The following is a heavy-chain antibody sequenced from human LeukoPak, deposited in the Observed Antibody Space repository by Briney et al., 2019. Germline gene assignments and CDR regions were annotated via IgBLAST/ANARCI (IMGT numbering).Heavy chain of an antibody. Sequence: GGSLRLSCAASGFTFDTYSVNWVRQAPGKGLEWVSSISSGSSYIYFADSVKGRFTISRDNTKNSLYLQMNSLRAEDTAVYYCERASYRYSYENYYMDVWGKGTTVTVSS. V-gene: IGHV3-21*01. J-gene: IGHJ6*03. CDR3: ERASYRYSYENYYMDV. CDR2: ISSGSSYI. CDR1: GFTFDTYS. D-gene: IGHD5-18*01.